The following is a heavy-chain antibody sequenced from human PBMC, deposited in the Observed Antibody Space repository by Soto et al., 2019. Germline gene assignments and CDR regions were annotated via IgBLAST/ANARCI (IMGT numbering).Heavy chain of an antibody. Sequence: EVQVVESGGGWVQPGGSLRLSCAASGFTFSNYWMTWVGQAPGKGLEWVANIKQDGSEKYYVDSVKGRFTISRDNAKKSLYLQMNSLRAEDTAVYYCAKAGPYYYYGMDVWGQGTTVTVSS. CDR2: IKQDGSEK. D-gene: IGHD2-8*02. CDR3: AKAGPYYYYGMDV. CDR1: GFTFSNYW. V-gene: IGHV3-7*01. J-gene: IGHJ6*02.